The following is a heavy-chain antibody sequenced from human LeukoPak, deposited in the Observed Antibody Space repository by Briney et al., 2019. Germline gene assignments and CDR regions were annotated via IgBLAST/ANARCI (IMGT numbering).Heavy chain of an antibody. Sequence: SETLSLTCTVTGGSISSYYWSWIRKPPGKGLDRIGYIYYSGSTNYNPSLKSRVTISVDTSKNQFSLKLSSVTAADTAVYYCARVKYYDFWSGNNWFDPWGQGTLVTVSS. CDR1: GGSISSYY. J-gene: IGHJ5*02. D-gene: IGHD3-3*01. CDR3: ARVKYYDFWSGNNWFDP. V-gene: IGHV4-59*01. CDR2: IYYSGST.